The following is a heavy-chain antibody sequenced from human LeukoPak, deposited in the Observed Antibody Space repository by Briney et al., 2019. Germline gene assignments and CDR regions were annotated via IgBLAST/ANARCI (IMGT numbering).Heavy chain of an antibody. Sequence: PGGSLRLSCAASGFTFSIYGMHWVRQAPGKGLEWVAVIWSDGTNQYYADSVKGRFTISRDDSGNTVYLQMNSLRAEDTAVYYCENYANRGFDASTSLEPWGQGTPVTVST. J-gene: IGHJ5*02. CDR3: ENYANRGFDASTSLEP. D-gene: IGHD2-2*01. V-gene: IGHV3-33*06. CDR2: IWSDGTNQ. CDR1: GFTFSIYG.